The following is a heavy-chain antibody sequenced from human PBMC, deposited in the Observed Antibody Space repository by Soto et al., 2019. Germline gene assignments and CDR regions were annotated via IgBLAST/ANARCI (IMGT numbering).Heavy chain of an antibody. Sequence: SETLSLTCTVSGGSISSYYWSWIRQPPGKGLEWIGYIYYSGSTNYNPSLKSRVTISVDTSKNQFSLKLSSVTAADTAVYYCARGGEKGYYDFWSGYYLSYYHYMDVWGKGTTVTVSS. CDR1: GGSISSYY. J-gene: IGHJ6*03. CDR3: ARGGEKGYYDFWSGYYLSYYHYMDV. V-gene: IGHV4-59*01. CDR2: IYYSGST. D-gene: IGHD3-3*01.